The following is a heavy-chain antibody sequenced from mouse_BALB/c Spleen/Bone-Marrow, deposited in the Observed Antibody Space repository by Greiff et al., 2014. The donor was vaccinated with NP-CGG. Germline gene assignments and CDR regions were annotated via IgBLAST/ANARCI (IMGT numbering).Heavy chain of an antibody. CDR1: GYTFTDYA. D-gene: IGHD2-14*01. Sequence: VKLVESGAELVRPGVSVKISCKGSGYTFTDYAIHWVKQSHAKSLEWIGLISGYYGDAIYNQKFKGKATMTVDKSSSTAYTDLARLTSEDSAIYYCARSGKVRNAMDYWGQGTSVTVSS. CDR2: ISGYYGDA. CDR3: ARSGKVRNAMDY. V-gene: IGHV1S137*01. J-gene: IGHJ4*01.